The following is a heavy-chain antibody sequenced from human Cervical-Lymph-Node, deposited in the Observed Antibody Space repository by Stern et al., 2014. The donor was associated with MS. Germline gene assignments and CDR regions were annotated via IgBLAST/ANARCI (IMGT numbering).Heavy chain of an antibody. J-gene: IGHJ5*02. D-gene: IGHD5-24*01. CDR3: TREMAARRLDP. CDR1: GSTVNSNY. V-gene: IGHV3-66*01. Sequence: VQLQESGGTLVQPGGSLRLSCAASGSTVNSNYMTWVRQAPGKGLEWVSIFYSGISTYYAESVKGRFSFSIDNSKNTLFLHMNNLRVEDTAMYYCTREMAARRLDPWGQGTLVIVSA. CDR2: FYSGIST.